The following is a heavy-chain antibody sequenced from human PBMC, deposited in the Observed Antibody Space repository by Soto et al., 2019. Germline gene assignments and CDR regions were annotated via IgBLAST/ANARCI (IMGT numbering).Heavy chain of an antibody. CDR3: VRWSYLDY. CDR1: GFSFISYA. V-gene: IGHV3-23*01. CDR2: ISGSDGKT. J-gene: IGHJ4*02. Sequence: LRLSCAASGFSFISYAMSWVRQAPGRGLEWVSTISGSDGKTFYADSVKGRFSISRDTSKNMLYLQMNNLRGDDTAVYYCVRWSYLDYWGQGTRVTVSS. D-gene: IGHD3-3*01.